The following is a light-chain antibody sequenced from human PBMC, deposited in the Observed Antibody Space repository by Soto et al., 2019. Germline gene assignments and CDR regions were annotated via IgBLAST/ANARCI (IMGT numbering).Light chain of an antibody. CDR1: TSNIGSKT. J-gene: IGLJ1*01. V-gene: IGLV1-44*01. CDR2: SND. CDR3: AAWDASLNGYV. Sequence: QSVLTQSPSASGTPGQRVTMSCSGSTSNIGSKTVNWYRQLPGTAPKLLIYSNDQRPSGVPDRFSGSKSGTSASLAISGLQSEDEADYYCAAWDASLNGYVFGTGTKDTDL.